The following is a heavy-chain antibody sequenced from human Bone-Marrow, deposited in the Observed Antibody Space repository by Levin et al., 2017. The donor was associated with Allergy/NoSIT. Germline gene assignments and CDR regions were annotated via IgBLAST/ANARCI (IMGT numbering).Heavy chain of an antibody. D-gene: IGHD3-10*02. Sequence: HGESLKISCAASGFTFSSYAMHWVRQAPGKGLEWVAVLSYDGGNESYTDSVKGRFTISRDNSKNTLSLQMNSLRVEDTAVYYCARMLPQRYFDLWGRGTLVTVSS. CDR1: GFTFSSYA. J-gene: IGHJ2*01. CDR2: LSYDGGNE. V-gene: IGHV3-30-3*01. CDR3: ARMLPQRYFDL.